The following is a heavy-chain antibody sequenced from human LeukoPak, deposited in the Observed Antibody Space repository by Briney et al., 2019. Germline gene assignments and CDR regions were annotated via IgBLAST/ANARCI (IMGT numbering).Heavy chain of an antibody. CDR3: AGGGPRNYFDY. Sequence: GGSLRLSCAASGFTFSDYYMSWIRQAPGKGLEWVSHISSSSSYTNYADSVKGRFTISRDNAKNSLYLQMNSLRAEDTAVYYCAGGGPRNYFDYWGQGTLVTVSS. J-gene: IGHJ4*02. V-gene: IGHV3-11*06. CDR1: GFTFSDYY. CDR2: ISSSSSYT.